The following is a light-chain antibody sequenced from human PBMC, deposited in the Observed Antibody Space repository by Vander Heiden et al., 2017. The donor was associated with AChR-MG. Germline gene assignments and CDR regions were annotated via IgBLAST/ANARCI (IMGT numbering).Light chain of an antibody. Sequence: IQMTQSPSSLSASVGDRVTITCRASQSISSYLNWYQQKPGKAPKLLIYAASSLQSGVPSRFSGSGSGTDFTLTISSLQPEDFATYYCQQSYSIWTFGQGTKVEIK. V-gene: IGKV1-39*01. CDR2: AAS. CDR1: QSISSY. CDR3: QQSYSIWT. J-gene: IGKJ1*01.